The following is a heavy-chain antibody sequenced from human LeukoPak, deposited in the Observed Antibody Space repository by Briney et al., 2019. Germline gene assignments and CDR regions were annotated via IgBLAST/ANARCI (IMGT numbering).Heavy chain of an antibody. CDR1: GYTFTGYY. V-gene: IGHV1-2*02. Sequence: ASVKVSCKASGYTFTGYYMHWVRQAPGQGLEWMGSINPNSGGTNYAQKFQGRVTMTRDTSISTAYMELSRLRSDDTAVYYCARDGGYDSGYYYYYYGMDVWGQGTTVTVSS. CDR3: ARDGGYDSGYYYYYYGMDV. CDR2: INPNSGGT. D-gene: IGHD5-12*01. J-gene: IGHJ6*02.